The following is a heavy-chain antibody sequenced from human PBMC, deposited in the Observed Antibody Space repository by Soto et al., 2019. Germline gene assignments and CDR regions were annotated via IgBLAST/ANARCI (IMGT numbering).Heavy chain of an antibody. CDR1: GFTFTRYS. J-gene: IGHJ5*02. CDR2: ISSTTNYI. CDR3: AKDPLRRTGTLFYWFDP. D-gene: IGHD1-1*01. V-gene: IGHV3-21*06. Sequence: GGSLRLSCAASGFTFTRYSMNWVRQAPGKGLEWVSSISSTTNYIYYGDSMKGRFTISRDNAKNSLYLEMNSLRAEDTAVYYCAKDPLRRTGTLFYWFDPWGQGTLVTVSS.